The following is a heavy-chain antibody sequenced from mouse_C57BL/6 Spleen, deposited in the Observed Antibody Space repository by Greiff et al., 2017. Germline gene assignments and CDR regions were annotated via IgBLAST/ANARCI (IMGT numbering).Heavy chain of an antibody. V-gene: IGHV1-50*01. Sequence: QVQLQQPGAELVKPGASVKLSCKASGYTFTSYWMQWVKQRPGQGLEWIGEIDPSDSYTNYNQKFKGKATLTVDTSSSTAYMQLSSLTSEDSAVYYCALKGGHHRGWYFDVWGTGTTVTVSS. CDR1: GYTFTSYW. CDR2: IDPSDSYT. J-gene: IGHJ1*03. CDR3: ALKGGHHRGWYFDV.